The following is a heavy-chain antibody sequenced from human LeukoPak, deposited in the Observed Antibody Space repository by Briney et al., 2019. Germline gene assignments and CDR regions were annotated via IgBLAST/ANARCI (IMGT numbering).Heavy chain of an antibody. J-gene: IGHJ4*02. CDR1: GFTFSSYS. V-gene: IGHV3-21*01. D-gene: IGHD2-2*01. CDR2: ISSSSSYI. CDR3: AREGCSSTSCYFMLDY. Sequence: GGALRLSCAASGFTFSSYSMNWVRQAPGKGLEWVSSISSSSSYIYYADSVKGRFTISRDNAKNSLYLQMNSLRAEDTAVYYCAREGCSSTSCYFMLDYWGQGTLVTVSS.